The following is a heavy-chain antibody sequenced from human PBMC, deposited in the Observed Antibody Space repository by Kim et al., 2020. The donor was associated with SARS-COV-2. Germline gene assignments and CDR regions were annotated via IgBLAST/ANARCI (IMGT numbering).Heavy chain of an antibody. CDR1: GDTINRSPYF. J-gene: IGHJ4*02. CDR2: IYSSGTT. Sequence: SETLSLTCTVSGDTINRSPYFWGWVRQPPGKGLQWIGSIYSSGTTYSSPSRSSRVTLSVDMSENQFSLRLTYVTVAETAVYYCARQGLGSCYDSPPAYFDHWGQGILVTVSS. V-gene: IGHV4-39*01. CDR3: ARQGLGSCYDSPPAYFDH. D-gene: IGHD5-12*01.